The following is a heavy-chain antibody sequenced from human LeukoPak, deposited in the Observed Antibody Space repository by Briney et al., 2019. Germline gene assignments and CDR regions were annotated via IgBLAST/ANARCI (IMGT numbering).Heavy chain of an antibody. Sequence: PGGSLRLSCAASGFTVSNNYMSWVRQAPGKGLEWVSVIYSGGSTYYADSVKGRFTISRDNSKNTLYLQMDRLRAEDTAVYYCASATGDNDAFDIWGQGTMVTVSS. D-gene: IGHD7-27*01. V-gene: IGHV3-66*01. J-gene: IGHJ3*02. CDR1: GFTVSNNY. CDR3: ASATGDNDAFDI. CDR2: IYSGGST.